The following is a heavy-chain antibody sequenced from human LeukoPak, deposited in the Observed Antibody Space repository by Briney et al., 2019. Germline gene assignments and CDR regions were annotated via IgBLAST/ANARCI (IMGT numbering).Heavy chain of an antibody. CDR1: GGTFSNYA. J-gene: IGHJ4*02. CDR3: ARAMGSSGTIDY. CDR2: IIPIFGTT. Sequence: SVKVSCKASGGTFSNYAITWVRQAPGQGLEWMGGIIPIFGTTTYAQKFQGRVTITADKSTSTAYMELSSLRSEDTAVYYCARAMGSSGTIDYWGQGTLVTVSS. D-gene: IGHD6-19*01. V-gene: IGHV1-69*06.